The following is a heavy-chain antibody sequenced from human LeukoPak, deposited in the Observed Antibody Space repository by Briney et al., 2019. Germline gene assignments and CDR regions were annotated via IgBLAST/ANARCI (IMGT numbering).Heavy chain of an antibody. CDR2: IYPGDSDT. J-gene: IGHJ4*02. CDR1: GYSFTNYW. D-gene: IGHD2-15*01. Sequence: GESLKISCKGSGYSFTNYWIGWVRQMPGKGLEWMGIIYPGDSDTRYSPSFQGQVTISADKSISTAYLQWSSLKASDTAMYYCARQELGYCSGGSCSPHRHFDYWGQGTLVTVSS. CDR3: ARQELGYCSGGSCSPHRHFDY. V-gene: IGHV5-51*01.